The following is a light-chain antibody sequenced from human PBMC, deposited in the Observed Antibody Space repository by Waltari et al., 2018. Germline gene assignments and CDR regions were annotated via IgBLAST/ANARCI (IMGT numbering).Light chain of an antibody. J-gene: IGKJ2*01. Sequence: VLTQSPGTLSLSPGEGATLYCRASQSLTKRSLAWYQQKPGQAPMLVIYRASSRAAGIPDRFSGSGSGTDFTLTISRLEPEDFAVYYCQQYGSSIMYTFGQGTKLEIK. V-gene: IGKV3-20*01. CDR1: QSLTKRS. CDR2: RAS. CDR3: QQYGSSIMYT.